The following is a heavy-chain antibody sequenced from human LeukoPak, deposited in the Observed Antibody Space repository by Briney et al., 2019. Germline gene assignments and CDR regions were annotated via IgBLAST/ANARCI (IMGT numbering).Heavy chain of an antibody. D-gene: IGHD6-6*01. CDR2: VSYDGSNK. J-gene: IGHJ6*02. Sequence: GGSLRLSCAASGFTFSSCAMHWVRQAPGKGLEWVAVVSYDGSNKYYADSVKGRFTISRDNSKNTLYLQMNSLKAEDTAVYYCARGFEYSSSYYYYYGMDVWGQETTVTVSS. CDR1: GFTFSSCA. CDR3: ARGFEYSSSYYYYYGMDV. V-gene: IGHV3-30-3*01.